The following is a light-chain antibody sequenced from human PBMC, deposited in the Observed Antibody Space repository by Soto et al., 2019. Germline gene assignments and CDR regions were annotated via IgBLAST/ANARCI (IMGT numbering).Light chain of an antibody. CDR2: DAS. J-gene: IGKJ4*01. CDR3: QQRSNWPSLT. Sequence: EIVLTQSPATLSLSPGERATLSCRASQSVSSYLAWYQQKPGQAPRLLIYDASNRATGIPARFSGSGSGTDFTLTISSLEPEDFAVYDCQQRSNWPSLTCGGGTKVDIK. V-gene: IGKV3-11*01. CDR1: QSVSSY.